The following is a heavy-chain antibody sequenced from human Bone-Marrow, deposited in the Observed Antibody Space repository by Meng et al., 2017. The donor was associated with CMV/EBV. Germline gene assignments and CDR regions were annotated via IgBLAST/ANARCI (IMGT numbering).Heavy chain of an antibody. J-gene: IGHJ6*02. CDR3: ARDLGYCSSTSCFSFGMDV. CDR1: GFTFSKYN. D-gene: IGHD2-2*01. V-gene: IGHV3-48*04. Sequence: GESLKISCAASGFTFSKYNMNWVRQAPGKGLEWVSYISSSSSTIYYADSVKGRFTISRDNAKNSLYLQMNSLRAEDTAVYYCARDLGYCSSTSCFSFGMDVWGQGTTVTVSS. CDR2: ISSSSSTI.